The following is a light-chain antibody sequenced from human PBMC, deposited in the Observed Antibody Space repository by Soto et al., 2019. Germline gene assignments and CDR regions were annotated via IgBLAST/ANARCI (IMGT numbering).Light chain of an antibody. Sequence: QSAPTQPASVSGSPGQSITISRTGSSSDIGFSNYVSWYQQYPGKAPKLIIFDVSERPSGVSSRFSGSKSGNTASLTISGLQAEDEADYYCSSYTSSDTDVFGTGTKLTVL. V-gene: IGLV2-14*03. CDR2: DVS. CDR1: SSDIGFSNY. CDR3: SSYTSSDTDV. J-gene: IGLJ1*01.